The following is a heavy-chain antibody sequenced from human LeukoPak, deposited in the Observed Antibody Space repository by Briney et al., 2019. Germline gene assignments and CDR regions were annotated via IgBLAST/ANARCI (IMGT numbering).Heavy chain of an antibody. CDR3: ASLVRGVAPFDY. J-gene: IGHJ4*02. CDR2: IYLSGST. V-gene: IGHV4-38-2*02. D-gene: IGHD3-10*01. Sequence: SETLSLTCTVSGYSLSSGYSWGWIRQPQGKGLEWIGSIYLSGSTYYNPSLKSRVTISVDTSKNQFSLKPSSVTAAYTAVYYCASLVRGVAPFDYWGQGTLVTVSS. CDR1: GYSLSSGYS.